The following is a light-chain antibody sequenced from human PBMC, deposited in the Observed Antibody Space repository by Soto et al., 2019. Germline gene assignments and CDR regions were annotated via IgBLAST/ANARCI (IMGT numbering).Light chain of an antibody. CDR2: KAS. J-gene: IGKJ1*01. Sequence: DIQMTQSPSTLSGSVGDRVTITCLASQTISSWLAWYQQKPGKAPKLMIYKASTLKSEVPSRFSGSGSGTECTLTISSLQPDDFATYYCQHYNSYSEALGQGTKVDIK. V-gene: IGKV1-5*03. CDR1: QTISSW. CDR3: QHYNSYSEA.